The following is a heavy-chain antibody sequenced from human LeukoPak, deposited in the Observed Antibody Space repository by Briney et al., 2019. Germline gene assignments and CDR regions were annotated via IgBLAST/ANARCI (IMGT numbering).Heavy chain of an antibody. CDR3: AKDAPAAVAEYFQH. Sequence: GGSLRLSCAASGFPFRNYAMSWVRQAPEKGLEWVSAISGSGGSTYYADSVKGRFAISRDNSKNTLYLQMNSLRAEDTAVYYCAKDAPAAVAEYFQHWGQGTLVTVSS. D-gene: IGHD2-2*01. V-gene: IGHV3-23*01. CDR2: ISGSGGST. CDR1: GFPFRNYA. J-gene: IGHJ1*01.